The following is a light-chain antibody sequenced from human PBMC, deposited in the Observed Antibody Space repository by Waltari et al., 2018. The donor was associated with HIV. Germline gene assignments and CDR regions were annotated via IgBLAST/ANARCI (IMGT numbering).Light chain of an antibody. CDR2: DVS. Sequence: QSALTQPRSVSGSPGQSVTISCTGTSSDVGGYNYVSWYQHHPGKAPKLMIYDVSKRPSGVPDRFCGSSSGTTVTLTISGVQAEDEADYYCQSADSSASMIFGGGTKLTVL. V-gene: IGLV2-11*01. CDR1: SSDVGGYNY. CDR3: QSADSSASMI. J-gene: IGLJ2*01.